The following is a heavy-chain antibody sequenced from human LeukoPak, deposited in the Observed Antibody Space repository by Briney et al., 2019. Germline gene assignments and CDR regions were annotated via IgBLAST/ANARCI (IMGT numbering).Heavy chain of an antibody. CDR2: IKQDGSEK. Sequence: PGGSLRLSCAASGFTFSSYWMNWARQAPGKGLEWVANIKQDGSEKYYVDSVKGRFTISRDNAKNSLYLQMNSLRAEDTAVYYCARVGGPPAPLLWFGELVEFYYYGMDVWGQGTTVTVSS. CDR1: GFTFSSYW. D-gene: IGHD3-10*01. CDR3: ARVGGPPAPLLWFGELVEFYYYGMDV. V-gene: IGHV3-7*03. J-gene: IGHJ6*02.